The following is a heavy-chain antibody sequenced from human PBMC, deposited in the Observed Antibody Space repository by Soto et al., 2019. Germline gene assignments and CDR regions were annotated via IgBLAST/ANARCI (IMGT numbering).Heavy chain of an antibody. J-gene: IGHJ4*02. D-gene: IGHD2-15*01. V-gene: IGHV4-39*01. Sequence: SETLSLTCTVSGSSINSSGYYWGWIRQPPGKGLEWIGSMFYGVSTYYNPSLKSRVTVSVDTSKNQFSLNLRSVTAADTAVYYCARLPSRHLVGYWGQGTLVTVSS. CDR1: GSSINSSGYY. CDR3: ARLPSRHLVGY. CDR2: MFYGVST.